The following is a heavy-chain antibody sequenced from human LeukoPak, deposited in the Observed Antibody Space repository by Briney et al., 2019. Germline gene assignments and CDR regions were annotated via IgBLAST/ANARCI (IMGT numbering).Heavy chain of an antibody. V-gene: IGHV1-18*01. CDR1: SYTFTNYD. J-gene: IGHJ3*02. CDR3: ARPSDSSGGDAFDI. D-gene: IGHD2-15*01. Sequence: ASVTVSCKASSYTFTNYDINWVRQAPGQGLEWMGGISPYNGNTDYAQKLQGRVTMTTDTSTSTAYMELRSLRSDDTAVYYCARPSDSSGGDAFDIWGQGTMVIVSS. CDR2: ISPYNGNT.